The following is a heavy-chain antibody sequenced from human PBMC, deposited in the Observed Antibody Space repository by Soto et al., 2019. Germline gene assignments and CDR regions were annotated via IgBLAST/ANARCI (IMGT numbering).Heavy chain of an antibody. CDR3: ARAATGSYHSAY. Sequence: QVQLVQSGPEVKKPGASVRVSCMTSGYAFTSYGVNWVRQAPGQGLEWMGWIAPHCGRTTYLPKFQGRVTITADAATNTAYMELGSLSSDDTGIYFCARAATGSYHSAYWGQGTVVTVSS. CDR1: GYAFTSYG. D-gene: IGHD3-10*01. V-gene: IGHV1-18*04. J-gene: IGHJ4*02. CDR2: IAPHCGRT.